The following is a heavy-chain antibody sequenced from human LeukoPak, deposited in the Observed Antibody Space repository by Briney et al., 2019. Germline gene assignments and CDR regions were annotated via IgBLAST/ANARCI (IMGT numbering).Heavy chain of an antibody. CDR3: AKVIVRVVGADY. Sequence: GGSLRLSCAASGFTVSSNYMSWVRQAPGKGLEWVSAISGSGGSTYYADSVKGRFTISRDNSKNTLYLQMNSLRAEDTAVYYCAKVIVRVVGADYWGQGTLVTVSS. V-gene: IGHV3-23*01. J-gene: IGHJ4*02. CDR2: ISGSGGST. CDR1: GFTVSSNY. D-gene: IGHD1-26*01.